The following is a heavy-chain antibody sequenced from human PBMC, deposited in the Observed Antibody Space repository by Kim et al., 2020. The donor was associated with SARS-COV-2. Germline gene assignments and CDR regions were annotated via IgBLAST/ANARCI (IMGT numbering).Heavy chain of an antibody. V-gene: IGHV5-10-1*01. Sequence: GESLKISCKGSGYSFTSYWISWVRQMPGKGLEWMVRFDPSDSYTNYSPSFQGHVTIPADKSISTAYLQWSSLKASDTAMYYCARPIPYSSSSGRMIWYFDLWGRGTLVTVSS. CDR3: ARPIPYSSSSGRMIWYFDL. J-gene: IGHJ2*01. CDR2: FDPSDSYT. D-gene: IGHD6-6*01. CDR1: GYSFTSYW.